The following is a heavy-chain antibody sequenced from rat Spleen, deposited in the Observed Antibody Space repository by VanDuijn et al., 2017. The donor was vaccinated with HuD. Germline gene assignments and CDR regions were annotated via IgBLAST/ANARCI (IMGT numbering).Heavy chain of an antibody. J-gene: IGHJ4*01. CDR1: GFTFSNYY. CDR3: TRDNERSYVMDA. CDR2: ISTGVST. V-gene: IGHV5-27*01. Sequence: EVQLVESDGGLVQPGRSLKLSCAASGFTFSNYYMAWVRQAPTKGLEWVAYISTGVSTYYSDSVKGRFTISRDTAKSTLYLQMNSLRSEDTATYYCTRDNERSYVMDAWGQGASVTVSS.